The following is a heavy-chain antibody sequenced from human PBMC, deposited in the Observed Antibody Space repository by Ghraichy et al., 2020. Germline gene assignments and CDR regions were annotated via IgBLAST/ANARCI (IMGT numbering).Heavy chain of an antibody. D-gene: IGHD1-26*01. J-gene: IGHJ4*02. Sequence: GGSLRLSCAASGLTFSSSAMSWVRQAPGKGLEWVSFITTNGGSTYYADSVKGRLAISRDNSKNTLYLQMNSLRPEDTAVYYCAKASGGGTGFDSWGQGTLVTGSS. CDR1: GLTFSSSA. CDR3: AKASGGGTGFDS. V-gene: IGHV3-23*01. CDR2: ITTNGGST.